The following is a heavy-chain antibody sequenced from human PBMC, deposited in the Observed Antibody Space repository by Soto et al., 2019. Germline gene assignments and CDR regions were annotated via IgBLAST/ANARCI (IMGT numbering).Heavy chain of an antibody. CDR3: ARDLSIAAAGTPDY. D-gene: IGHD6-13*01. V-gene: IGHV6-1*01. CDR2: TYYRSKWYN. J-gene: IGHJ4*02. Sequence: QSQTLSLTCAISGDRVSSNSAAWNWIRQSPSRGLEWLGRTYYRSKWYNDYAVSVKSRITINPDTSKNQFSLQLNSVTPEDTAVYYCARDLSIAAAGTPDYWGQGTLVTVSS. CDR1: GDRVSSNSAA.